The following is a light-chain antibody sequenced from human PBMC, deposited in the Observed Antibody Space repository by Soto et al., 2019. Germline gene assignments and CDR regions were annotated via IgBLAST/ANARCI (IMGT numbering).Light chain of an antibody. CDR1: SSNIGAGYD. Sequence: QSVLTQPPSMSGAPGQGVTISCTGSSSNIGAGYDVHWYQQVPGTAPKLLIYATTNRPSGVPDRFSASKSGTSASLAISGLRAEDEADYYCHWYVVSLSGWIFGGGTKLTVL. CDR3: HWYVVSLSGWI. J-gene: IGLJ2*01. CDR2: ATT. V-gene: IGLV1-40*01.